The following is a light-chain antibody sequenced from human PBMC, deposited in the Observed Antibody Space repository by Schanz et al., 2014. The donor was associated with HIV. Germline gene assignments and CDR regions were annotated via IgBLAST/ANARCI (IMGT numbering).Light chain of an antibody. V-gene: IGLV1-44*01. CDR2: NDD. J-gene: IGLJ2*01. Sequence: QSLLTQPPSASGTPGQTVTISCSGSISTIASRTVDWYQHLPGTAPRLLIHNDDRRPSGVPERFSGSKSGTSASLAISGLQAEDEGDYYCQSFDRTMRGLVFGGGTKVTVL. CDR3: QSFDRTMRGLV. CDR1: ISTIASRT.